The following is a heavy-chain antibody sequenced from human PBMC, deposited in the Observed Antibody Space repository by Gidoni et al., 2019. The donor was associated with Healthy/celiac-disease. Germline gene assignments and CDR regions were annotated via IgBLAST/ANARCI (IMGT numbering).Heavy chain of an antibody. V-gene: IGHV4-4*02. CDR2: IYHSGST. D-gene: IGHD1-26*01. CDR1: GGPISSSNW. Sequence: QVQLQESGPGLVKPSGTLSPPRPVSGGPISSSNWWSLVRQPPGKGLEWMGEIYHSGSTNYNPSLKSRVTISVDKSKNQFSLKLSSVTAADTAVYYCAVNSGSYRYFDYWGQGTLVTVSS. CDR3: AVNSGSYRYFDY. J-gene: IGHJ4*02.